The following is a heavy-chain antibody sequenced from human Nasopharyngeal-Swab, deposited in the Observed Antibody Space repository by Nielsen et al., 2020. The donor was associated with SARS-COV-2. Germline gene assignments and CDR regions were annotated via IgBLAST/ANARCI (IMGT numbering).Heavy chain of an antibody. CDR3: ARGTTSSWASNYFDY. D-gene: IGHD6-13*01. CDR1: GYTFTGYY. CDR2: INPNSGGT. J-gene: IGHJ4*02. V-gene: IGHV1-2*02. Sequence: ASVKVSCKASGYTFTGYYIHWVRQAPGQGLEWMGWINPNSGGTNYAQKFQGRVTMTRDTSISTAYMELSRLRSDDTAVYYCARGTTSSWASNYFDYWGQGTLVTVSS.